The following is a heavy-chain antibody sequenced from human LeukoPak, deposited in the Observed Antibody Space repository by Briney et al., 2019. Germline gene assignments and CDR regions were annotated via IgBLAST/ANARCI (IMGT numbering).Heavy chain of an antibody. CDR1: GFTFSSYW. J-gene: IGHJ4*02. V-gene: IGHV3-74*01. CDR2: INSDGSST. Sequence: TGGSLRLSCAASGFTFSSYWMHWVRQAPGKGLVWVSRINSDGSSTSYADSVKGRFTISRDNAKNTLYLQMNSLRAEDTAVYYCAGVGIVGATGGFDYWGQGTLVTVSS. D-gene: IGHD1-26*01. CDR3: AGVGIVGATGGFDY.